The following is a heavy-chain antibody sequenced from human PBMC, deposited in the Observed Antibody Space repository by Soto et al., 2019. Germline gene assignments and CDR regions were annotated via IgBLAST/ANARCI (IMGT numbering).Heavy chain of an antibody. CDR1: GFTFSSYS. D-gene: IGHD3-16*01. J-gene: IGHJ4*02. Sequence: PGGSLRLSCAASGFTFSSYSMSWVRQAPGKGLEWVSAISGSGGSTYYADSVKGRFTISRDNSKNTLYLQMNSLRAEDTAVYYCARDLIFSRDYDYVWGSPEGYWGQGTLVNVSS. CDR3: ARDLIFSRDYDYVWGSPEGY. V-gene: IGHV3-23*01. CDR2: ISGSGGST.